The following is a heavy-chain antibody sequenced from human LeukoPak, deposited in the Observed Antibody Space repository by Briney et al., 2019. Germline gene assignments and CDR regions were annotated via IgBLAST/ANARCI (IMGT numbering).Heavy chain of an antibody. Sequence: ASVKASCKASGYTFTSYAMHWVRQAPGQRLECMGWINAGNGNTKYSTKFQGRVTITRDTSASTAYIELSSLRSEDTAVYYCARGSTGTTGYWGQETLVTVSS. J-gene: IGHJ4*02. CDR3: ARGSTGTTGY. D-gene: IGHD1-1*01. V-gene: IGHV1-3*01. CDR1: GYTFTSYA. CDR2: INAGNGNT.